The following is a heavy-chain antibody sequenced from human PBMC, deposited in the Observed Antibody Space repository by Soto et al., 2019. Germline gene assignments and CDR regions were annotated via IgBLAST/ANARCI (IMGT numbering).Heavy chain of an antibody. CDR2: TYYGSKWYN. V-gene: IGHV6-1*01. D-gene: IGHD3-22*01. CDR1: GDSVSSNSAA. CDR3: ARAGDYYDSSGSPYFDY. J-gene: IGHJ4*02. Sequence: SQTLSLTCAISGDSVSSNSAAWNWIRQSPSRGLEWQGRTYYGSKWYNDYAVSVKSRITINPDTSKNQFSLQLNSVTPEDTAVYYCARAGDYYDSSGSPYFDYWGQGTLVTVSS.